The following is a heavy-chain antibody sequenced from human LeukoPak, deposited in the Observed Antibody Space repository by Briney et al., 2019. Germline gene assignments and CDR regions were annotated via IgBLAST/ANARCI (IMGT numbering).Heavy chain of an antibody. D-gene: IGHD6-13*01. V-gene: IGHV3-30*04. J-gene: IGHJ5*02. Sequence: PGRSLRLSCAASGFTFSSYAMHWVRQAPGKGLEWVAVISYDGSNKYYADSVKGRFTISRDNSKNTLYLQMSSLRAEDTAVYYCAKDGRAAAAHNWFDPWGQGTLVTVSS. CDR1: GFTFSSYA. CDR3: AKDGRAAAAHNWFDP. CDR2: ISYDGSNK.